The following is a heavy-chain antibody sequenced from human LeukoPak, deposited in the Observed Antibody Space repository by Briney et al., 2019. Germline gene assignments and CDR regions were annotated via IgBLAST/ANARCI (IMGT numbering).Heavy chain of an antibody. D-gene: IGHD3-22*01. CDR2: ISAYNGNT. J-gene: IGHJ5*02. V-gene: IGHV1-18*01. CDR3: ARETVGYYYDSSGYSNWFDP. Sequence: ASVKVSCKASGYTFTSYGISWVRQAPGQGLEWMGWISAYNGNTNYAQKFQGRVTMTRDMSTSTVYMELSSLRSEDTAVYYCARETVGYYYDSSGYSNWFDPWGQGTLVTVSS. CDR1: GYTFTSYG.